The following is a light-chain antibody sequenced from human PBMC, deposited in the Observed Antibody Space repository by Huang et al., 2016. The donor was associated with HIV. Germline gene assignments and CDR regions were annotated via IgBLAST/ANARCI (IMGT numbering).Light chain of an antibody. CDR2: GTS. V-gene: IGKV3-15*01. CDR3: QQYTKWPLT. J-gene: IGKJ4*01. Sequence: EIVMTQSPATLSVSPGERATLTCRASQNIGSNLDGYQQKSGQAPGVVIYGTSIRASGIPARFSGSGSETEFTLTISSLQSEDFAVYYCQQYTKWPLTFGGGTKVEIK. CDR1: QNIGSN.